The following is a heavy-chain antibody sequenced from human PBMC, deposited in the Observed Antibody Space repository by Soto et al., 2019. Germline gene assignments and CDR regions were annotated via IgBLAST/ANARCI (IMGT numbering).Heavy chain of an antibody. V-gene: IGHV3-11*01. Sequence: QVQLVESGGGLVKPGGSLRLSCAASGFTFSNYYMSWIRQAPGKGLEWVSYISHSGSTIHYTDSVKGRFTISRDNAKNSLVLPMDHPAAHDTAVYFCAGAVALFGVRVKNFDYWGQGTLVTVSS. D-gene: IGHD3-3*01. CDR2: ISHSGSTI. CDR3: AGAVALFGVRVKNFDY. J-gene: IGHJ4*02. CDR1: GFTFSNYY.